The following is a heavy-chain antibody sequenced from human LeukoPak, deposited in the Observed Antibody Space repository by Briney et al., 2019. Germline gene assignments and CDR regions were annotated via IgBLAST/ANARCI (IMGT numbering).Heavy chain of an antibody. CDR1: GFTFSSYA. V-gene: IGHV3-30-3*01. J-gene: IGHJ4*02. CDR2: ISYDGSNK. CDR3: ARVINGYLDY. D-gene: IGHD1-14*01. Sequence: GGSLRLSCAASGFTFSSYAMHWVRQAPGKGLEWVAVISYDGSNKYCADSVKGRFTISRDNSKNTLYLQMNSLRAEDTAVYYCARVINGYLDYWGQGTLVTVSS.